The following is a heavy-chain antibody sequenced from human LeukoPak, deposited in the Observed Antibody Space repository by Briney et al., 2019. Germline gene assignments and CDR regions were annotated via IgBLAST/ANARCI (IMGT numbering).Heavy chain of an antibody. D-gene: IGHD3-16*01. CDR1: GFTFSSYG. Sequence: GGSLRLSCAASGFTFSSYGMHWVRQAPGKGLEWVAVISYDGSNKYCADSVKGRFTISRDNSKNTLYLQMNSLRAEDTAVYYCAKDRGGFDYWGQGTLVTVSS. J-gene: IGHJ4*02. CDR2: ISYDGSNK. V-gene: IGHV3-30*18. CDR3: AKDRGGFDY.